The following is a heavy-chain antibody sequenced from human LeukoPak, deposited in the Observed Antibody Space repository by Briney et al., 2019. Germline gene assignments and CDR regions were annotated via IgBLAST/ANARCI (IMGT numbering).Heavy chain of an antibody. Sequence: GRSLRLSCAASGFTFDDYAMHWVRQAPGKGLEWVSGISWNSGSIGYADSVKGRFTISRDNAKNSLYLQMNSLRAEDTALYYCAKGAPRWGAYYYYGMDVWGQGTTVTVSS. J-gene: IGHJ6*02. CDR3: AKGAPRWGAYYYYGMDV. D-gene: IGHD3-16*01. CDR1: GFTFDDYA. CDR2: ISWNSGSI. V-gene: IGHV3-9*01.